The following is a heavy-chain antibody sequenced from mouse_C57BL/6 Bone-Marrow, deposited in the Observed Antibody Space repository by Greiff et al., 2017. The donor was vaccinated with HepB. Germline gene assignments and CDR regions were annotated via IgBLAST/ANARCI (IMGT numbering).Heavy chain of an antibody. D-gene: IGHD2-1*01. J-gene: IGHJ3*01. V-gene: IGHV1-19*01. CDR2: INPYNGGT. CDR3: AREDFYGNYPVAY. CDR1: GYTFTDYY. Sequence: VQLKESGPVLVKPGASVKMSCKASGYTFTDYYMNWVKQSHGKSLEWIGVINPYNGGTSYNQKFKGKATLTVDKSSSTAYMELNSLTSEDSAVYYCAREDFYGNYPVAYCGQGTLVTVSA.